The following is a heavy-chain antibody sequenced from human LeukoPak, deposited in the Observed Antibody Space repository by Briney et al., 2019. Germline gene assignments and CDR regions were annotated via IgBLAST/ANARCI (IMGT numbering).Heavy chain of an antibody. Sequence: GGSLRLSCAASGFTFSTYWMSWVRQAPGKGLEWVANIKQDGSDKFYADSMKGRFTISRDNAKNSVYLQMDSLRVEDTAVYYCAKVLHYYDLCCDYWGQGTLVTVSS. CDR1: GFTFSTYW. CDR3: AKVLHYYDLCCDY. CDR2: IKQDGSDK. D-gene: IGHD3-22*01. V-gene: IGHV3-7*03. J-gene: IGHJ4*02.